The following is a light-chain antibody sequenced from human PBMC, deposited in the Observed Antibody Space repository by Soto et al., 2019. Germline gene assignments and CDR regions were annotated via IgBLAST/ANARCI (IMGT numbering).Light chain of an antibody. Sequence: DIQMTQSPSTLSASVGDRVTITCRASQSLSRRLACYQQKQGKAPRFLIYDASTLESGVQKRFSGSGSGTELTLTISSLQPHEFATNNCQQYNSYPPPFGGGTKGEIK. CDR3: QQYNSYPPP. J-gene: IGKJ4*01. CDR1: QSLSRR. CDR2: DAS. V-gene: IGKV1-5*01.